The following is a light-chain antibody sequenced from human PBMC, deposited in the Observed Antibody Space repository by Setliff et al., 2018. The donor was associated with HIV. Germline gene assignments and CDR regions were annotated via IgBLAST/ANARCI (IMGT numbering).Light chain of an antibody. Sequence: QSALTQPASVSGSPGQAITISCTGTSDDIGRYYYVSWYQQLPGKAPKLIMYAVSHRPSGVSTRFSGSKSGDTASLTISGLQAEDEAHYYCTSYTINTLYVFGSGTKVTVL. V-gene: IGLV2-14*03. J-gene: IGLJ1*01. CDR3: TSYTINTLYV. CDR2: AVS. CDR1: SDDIGRYYY.